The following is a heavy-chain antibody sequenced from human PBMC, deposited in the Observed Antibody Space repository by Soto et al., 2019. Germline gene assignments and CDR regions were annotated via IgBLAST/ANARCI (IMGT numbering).Heavy chain of an antibody. CDR3: AREKGSYYDSSGYYPPGYYGMDV. CDR2: VYYSGST. V-gene: IGHV4-31*01. D-gene: IGHD3-22*01. J-gene: IGHJ6*02. CDR1: GGSISSGGYY. Sequence: QVQLQESGPGLVKPSQTLSLTCTVSGGSISSGGYYWSWIRQHPGKGLEWIGYVYYSGSTYYNPSLKSLVTISVDKSKSQFSLKLSSVTAADTAVYYCAREKGSYYDSSGYYPPGYYGMDVWGQGTTVTVSS.